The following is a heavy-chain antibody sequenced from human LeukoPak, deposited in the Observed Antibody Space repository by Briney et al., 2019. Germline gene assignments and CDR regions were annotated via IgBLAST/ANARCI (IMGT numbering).Heavy chain of an antibody. J-gene: IGHJ4*02. D-gene: IGHD3-10*01. CDR1: GYTFIGYY. CDR3: ARLGLMVRGVIGY. CDR2: INPKSGGT. V-gene: IGHV1-2*02. Sequence: GASVKVSCKASGYTFIGYYMHWVRQAPGQGLEWMGWINPKSGGTNYAQKFQGRVTMTRDTTITTAYMELSSLRSKDTAVYYCARLGLMVRGVIGYWGQGTLVTVSS.